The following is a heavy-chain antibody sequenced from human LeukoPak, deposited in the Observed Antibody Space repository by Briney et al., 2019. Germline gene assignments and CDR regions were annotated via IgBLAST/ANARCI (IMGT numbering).Heavy chain of an antibody. D-gene: IGHD3-22*01. CDR3: ARDRYYDSSGGHWFDP. CDR2: ISYSGTT. Sequence: ASETLSLTCTVSGGSISSSRYYWSWIRQSPVKGLEWIGSISYSGTTYYNPSLKSRVTISVDTSKNQFSLKLSSVTAADTAVYYCARDRYYDSSGGHWFDPWGQGTLVTVSS. V-gene: IGHV4-39*07. CDR1: GGSISSSRYY. J-gene: IGHJ5*02.